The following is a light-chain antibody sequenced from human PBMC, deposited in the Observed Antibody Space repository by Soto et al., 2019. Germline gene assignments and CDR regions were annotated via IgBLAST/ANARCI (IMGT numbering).Light chain of an antibody. J-gene: IGKJ1*01. V-gene: IGKV1-39*01. CDR1: QSISTY. CDR2: SVS. CDR3: QQSYTTPWT. Sequence: DIQMTQSPSSLSASVGDRVTITCRAGQSISTYLNWYQHKPGKAPKLLIYSVSRLQSGVPSRFSGSGSGTDFTLIINTLQPEDFATYYCQQSYTTPWTFGQGTKVDIK.